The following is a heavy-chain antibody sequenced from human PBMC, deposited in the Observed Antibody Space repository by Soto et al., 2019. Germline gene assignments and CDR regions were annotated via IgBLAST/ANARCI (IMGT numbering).Heavy chain of an antibody. CDR2: ITGGGTTI. CDR3: ARGYSGGWSRGGYFDY. V-gene: IGHV3-48*03. CDR1: GFTFSSHE. J-gene: IGHJ4*02. Sequence: VHLVESGGGLAQPGGSLRLSCAASGFTFSSHELNWVRQAPGKGLEWVSHITGGGTTIYYAGSVRGRFTTSRDNAKSSLNLHMNSLRAEDTAVYYCARGYSGGWSRGGYFDYWGQGSLVTVSS. D-gene: IGHD6-19*01.